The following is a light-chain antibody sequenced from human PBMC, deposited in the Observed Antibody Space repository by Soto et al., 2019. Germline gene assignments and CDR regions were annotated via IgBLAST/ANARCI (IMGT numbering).Light chain of an antibody. V-gene: IGKV3-11*01. CDR3: QQLRNGPPT. CDR1: QSVSSY. Sequence: EIVLTQSPATLSLSPGERATLSCRASQSVSSYLAWYQQKPGQAPRLLIYDASNRATGIPARFSGSGSGTDFTLTISSLEPEDFAVYYCQQLRNGPPTFGQGTEVDIK. CDR2: DAS. J-gene: IGKJ1*01.